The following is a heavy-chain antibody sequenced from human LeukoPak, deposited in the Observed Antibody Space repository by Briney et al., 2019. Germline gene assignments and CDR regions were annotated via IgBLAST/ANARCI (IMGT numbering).Heavy chain of an antibody. J-gene: IGHJ6*03. V-gene: IGHV4-38-2*01. D-gene: IGHD3-22*01. CDR3: AGAYYVPSYYMDV. CDR1: GYSISSGYY. CDR2: INHSGST. Sequence: PSETLSLTCAVSGYSISSGYYWGWIRQPPGKGLEWIGSINHSGSTNYNPSLKSRVTMSVDTSKNQFSLKLSSVTAADTAVYYCAGAYYVPSYYMDVWGKGTTVTVSS.